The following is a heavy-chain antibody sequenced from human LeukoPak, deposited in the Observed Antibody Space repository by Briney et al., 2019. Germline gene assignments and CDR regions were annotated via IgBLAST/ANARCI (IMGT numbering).Heavy chain of an antibody. CDR3: TRDYANARDY. V-gene: IGHV3-7*01. Sequence: WGSLRLSCEVSGITFRKYWMTWVRQAPGKGLEWVASINEDGSTEWYVDSVKGRFIVSRDNAKNSLYLQVSSLRVDDTAIYYYTRDYANARDYWGQGILVTVSS. D-gene: IGHD2-2*01. CDR1: GITFRKYW. J-gene: IGHJ4*02. CDR2: INEDGSTE.